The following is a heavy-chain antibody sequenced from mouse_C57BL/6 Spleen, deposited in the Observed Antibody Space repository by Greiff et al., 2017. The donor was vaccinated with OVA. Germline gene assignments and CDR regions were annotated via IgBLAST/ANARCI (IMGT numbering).Heavy chain of an antibody. D-gene: IGHD2-5*01. J-gene: IGHJ3*01. Sequence: QVQLQQPGAELVRPGSSVKLSCKASGYTFTSYWMHWVKQRPIQGLEWIGNIDPSDSETHYNQKFKDKATLTVDKSSSTAYMQLSSLTSEDSAVYYCARRDYSNYWFAYWGQGTLVTVSA. CDR2: IDPSDSET. CDR1: GYTFTSYW. V-gene: IGHV1-52*01. CDR3: ARRDYSNYWFAY.